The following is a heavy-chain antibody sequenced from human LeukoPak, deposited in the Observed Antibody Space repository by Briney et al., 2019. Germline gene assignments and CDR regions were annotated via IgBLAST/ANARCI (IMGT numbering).Heavy chain of an antibody. CDR1: GFTFSSYS. D-gene: IGHD5-18*01. J-gene: IGHJ4*02. V-gene: IGHV3-21*01. Sequence: GGSLRLSCAASGFTFSSYSMNWVRQAPGKGLEWVSSISSSSSYIYYADSVKGRFTISRDNAKNSLYLQMNSLRAEDTAVYYCARDSYSYGYVTLDYRGQGTLVTVSS. CDR3: ARDSYSYGYVTLDY. CDR2: ISSSSSYI.